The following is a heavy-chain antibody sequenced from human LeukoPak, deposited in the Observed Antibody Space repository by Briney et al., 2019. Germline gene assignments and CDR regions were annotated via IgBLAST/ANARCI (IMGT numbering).Heavy chain of an antibody. J-gene: IGHJ3*02. Sequence: ASVKVSCKASGYTFTGYYMHWVRQAPGQGLEWMGRINPSSGGTTYAQKFQGRVTMTRDTSISTAYMELSRLRSDDTAVYYCARRPPPPHCSGGSCYSVGAFDIWGQGTMVTVSS. CDR1: GYTFTGYY. CDR3: ARRPPPPHCSGGSCYSVGAFDI. D-gene: IGHD2-15*01. V-gene: IGHV1-2*06. CDR2: INPSSGGT.